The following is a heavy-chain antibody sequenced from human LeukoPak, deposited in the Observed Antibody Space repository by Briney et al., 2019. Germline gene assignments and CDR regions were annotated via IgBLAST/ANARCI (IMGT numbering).Heavy chain of an antibody. Sequence: GGSLRLSCAASGFTFSNYAMRWVRQAPGKGLEWVSYISGTGDNTHYADSVKGRFTISRDNSKNTVSLQINNLRAEDTAVYYCAKQLGYCSDGSCYFPYWGQGTLVTVSS. CDR3: AKQLGYCSDGSCYFPY. V-gene: IGHV3-23*01. CDR2: ISGTGDNT. CDR1: GFTFSNYA. D-gene: IGHD2-15*01. J-gene: IGHJ4*02.